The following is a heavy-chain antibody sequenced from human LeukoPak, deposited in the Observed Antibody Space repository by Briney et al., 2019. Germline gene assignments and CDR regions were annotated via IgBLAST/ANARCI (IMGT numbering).Heavy chain of an antibody. Sequence: SETLSLTCTVSGGSISSGGYYWSWIRQHPGKGPEWIGYIYYSGSTYYNPSLKSRVTISVDTSKNQFSLKLSSVTAADTAVYYCAREIHDYVWGSYRYNREYYFDYWGQGTLVTVSS. V-gene: IGHV4-31*03. CDR1: GGSISSGGYY. D-gene: IGHD3-16*02. CDR3: AREIHDYVWGSYRYNREYYFDY. CDR2: IYYSGST. J-gene: IGHJ4*02.